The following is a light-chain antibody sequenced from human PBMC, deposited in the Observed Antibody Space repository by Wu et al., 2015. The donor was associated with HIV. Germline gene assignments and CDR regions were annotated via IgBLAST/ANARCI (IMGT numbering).Light chain of an antibody. J-gene: IGKJ5*01. CDR2: AAS. V-gene: IGKV1-9*01. Sequence: DIQLTQSPSFLSASVGDRVTITCRASQGISSYLAWYQRKPGKAPKLLIYAASTLQSGVPSRFSGSGSGTEFTLTISSLQPEDFATYYCQQVNSYPITFGQGTRLEIK. CDR1: QGISSY. CDR3: QQVNSYPIT.